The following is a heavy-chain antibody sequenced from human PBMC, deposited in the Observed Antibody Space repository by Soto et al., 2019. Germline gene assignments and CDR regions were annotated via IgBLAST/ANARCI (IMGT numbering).Heavy chain of an antibody. Sequence: ASVKVSCKASGYTFTIYGISWVLQAPGQGLEWMGWISAYNGNTNYAQKLQGRVTMTTDTSTSTAYMELRSLRSDDTAVYYCARVGIAVAGGNYFVYWGQGPLVTVSS. CDR3: ARVGIAVAGGNYFVY. D-gene: IGHD6-19*01. V-gene: IGHV1-18*01. CDR1: GYTFTIYG. CDR2: ISAYNGNT. J-gene: IGHJ4*02.